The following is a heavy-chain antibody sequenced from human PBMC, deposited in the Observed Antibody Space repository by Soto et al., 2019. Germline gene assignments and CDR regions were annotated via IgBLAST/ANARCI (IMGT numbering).Heavy chain of an antibody. V-gene: IGHV3-21*01. Sequence: PGGSLRLSCAASGFCFSSYSMNWFRQAPGKGLEWVSSISSSSSYIYYADSVKGRFTISRDNAKNSLYLQMNSLRAEDTAVYYGARDVAPIGFLDAWGKGTLVTVS. J-gene: IGHJ5*02. CDR1: GFCFSSYS. D-gene: IGHD2-21*01. CDR3: ARDVAPIGFLDA. CDR2: ISSSSSYI.